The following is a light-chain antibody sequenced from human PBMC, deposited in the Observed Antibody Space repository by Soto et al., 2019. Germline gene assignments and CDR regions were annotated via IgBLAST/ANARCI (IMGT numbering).Light chain of an antibody. V-gene: IGLV2-23*01. CDR3: CSYAGSSTWV. CDR2: EDT. CDR1: SSDVGNFNL. Sequence: QSALTQPASVSGSPGQSITISCTGTSSDVGNFNLVSWYPHHTGIAPKLMIYEDTKRPSGVSNRVSGSKSANTASLTISGLQADDEADYYCCSYAGSSTWVFGGGTKLTVL. J-gene: IGLJ3*02.